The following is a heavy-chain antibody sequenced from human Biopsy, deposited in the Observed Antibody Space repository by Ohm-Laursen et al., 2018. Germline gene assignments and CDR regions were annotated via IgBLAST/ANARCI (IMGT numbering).Heavy chain of an antibody. CDR2: ISWNSGRI. CDR1: GFTFQDHA. J-gene: IGHJ4*02. CDR3: ARLGELHGLWYFDF. Sequence: SLRLSCAASGFTFQDHAMHWVRQAPGKGLEWVPGISWNSGRINYAVSVQGRFTISRDNAKNSLYLQMNSLRVEDTALYFCARLGELHGLWYFDFWGQGALVTVSS. V-gene: IGHV3-9*01. D-gene: IGHD2-21*01.